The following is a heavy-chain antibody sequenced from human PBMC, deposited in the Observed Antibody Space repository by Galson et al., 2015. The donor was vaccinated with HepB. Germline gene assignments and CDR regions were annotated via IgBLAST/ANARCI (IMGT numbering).Heavy chain of an antibody. CDR2: INHSGST. CDR1: GGSFSGYY. V-gene: IGHV4-34*01. J-gene: IGHJ4*02. CDR3: ARPFSADYAQFDY. Sequence: ETLSLTCAVYGGSFSGYYWSWIRQPPGKGLEWIGEINHSGSTNYNPSLKSRVTISVDTSKNQFSLKLSSVTAADTAVYYCARPFSADYAQFDYWGQGTLVTVSS. D-gene: IGHD4-17*01.